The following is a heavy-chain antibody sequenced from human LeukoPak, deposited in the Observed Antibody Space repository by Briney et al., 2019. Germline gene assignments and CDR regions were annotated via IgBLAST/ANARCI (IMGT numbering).Heavy chain of an antibody. Sequence: PGRSLRLSCAASGFTFSSYAMTWVRQAPGKGLEWVSAISGSGGSTFYADSVKGRFTISRDNSKNTLYLQMNGLRAEDTAVYYCARHLDYGRSLVAFDYWGQGTLVTVSS. CDR2: ISGSGGST. CDR3: ARHLDYGRSLVAFDY. D-gene: IGHD4-17*01. J-gene: IGHJ4*02. V-gene: IGHV3-23*01. CDR1: GFTFSSYA.